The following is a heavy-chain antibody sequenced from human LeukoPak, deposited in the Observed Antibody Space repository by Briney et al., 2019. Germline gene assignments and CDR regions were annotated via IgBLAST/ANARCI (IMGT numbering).Heavy chain of an antibody. Sequence: GGSLRLSCAASGFTFSSYWMSWVRQAPGKGLEWVANIKQDGSEKYYVDSVKGRFTISRDNAKNSLYLQMNSLRAEDTAVYYCASSPWYYDILTGYYDSSYYFDYWGQGTLVTVSS. CDR3: ASSPWYYDILTGYYDSSYYFDY. CDR2: IKQDGSEK. CDR1: GFTFSSYW. V-gene: IGHV3-7*01. D-gene: IGHD3-9*01. J-gene: IGHJ4*02.